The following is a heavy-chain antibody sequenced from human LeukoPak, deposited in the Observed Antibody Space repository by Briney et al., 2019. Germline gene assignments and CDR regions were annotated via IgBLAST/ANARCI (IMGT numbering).Heavy chain of an antibody. CDR2: IHSSGST. Sequence: SETLSLTCTVSCGSISNHYWSWIRQPARWALEWIARIHSSGSTNYNPSLTSRVSMSLDTSKKQFSLRLTSVTAADTAVYYCARLSAMAEAWGQGTLVTVSS. J-gene: IGHJ5*02. CDR1: CGSISNHY. V-gene: IGHV4-4*07. CDR3: ARLSAMAEA. D-gene: IGHD2-2*01.